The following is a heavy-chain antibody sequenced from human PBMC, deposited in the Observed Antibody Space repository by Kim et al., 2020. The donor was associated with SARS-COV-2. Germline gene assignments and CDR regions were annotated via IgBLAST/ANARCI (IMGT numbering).Heavy chain of an antibody. Sequence: ETLSLTCTVSGGSISSSSYYWGWIRQPPGKGLEWIGSIYYSGSTYYNPSLKSRVTISVDTSKNQFSLKLSSVTAADTAVYYCARQARRGHIVARHDWFDPWGQGTLVTVSS. CDR3: ARQARRGHIVARHDWFDP. CDR2: IYYSGST. J-gene: IGHJ5*02. CDR1: GGSISSSSYY. D-gene: IGHD2-15*01. V-gene: IGHV4-39*01.